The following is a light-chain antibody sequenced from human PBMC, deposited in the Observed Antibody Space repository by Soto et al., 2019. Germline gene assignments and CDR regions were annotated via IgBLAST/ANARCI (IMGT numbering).Light chain of an antibody. J-gene: IGLJ2*01. V-gene: IGLV2-14*01. CDR2: EVS. CDR1: SSDVGGYNY. Sequence: QSVLTQPACVSGSPGKSITISCTGTSSDVGGYNYVSWYQQHPGKAPKLMIYEVSKRPSGVSNRFSGSKSGNTASLTISGLQAEDEADYYCSSYTSSSTPVVFGGGTKVTVL. CDR3: SSYTSSSTPVV.